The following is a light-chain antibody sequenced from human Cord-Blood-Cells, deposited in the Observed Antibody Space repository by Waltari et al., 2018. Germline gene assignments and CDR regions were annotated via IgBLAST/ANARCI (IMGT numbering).Light chain of an antibody. V-gene: IGKV1-39*01. CDR3: QQSYRTPPWT. CDR2: AAS. J-gene: IGKJ1*01. Sequence: DIQMTHSPSSLSASVGDRLTITCRASQSISSYLNWYQQKPGKAPKLLIYAASSLQSGVPSRFSGSGSGTDFNLTISSLQPEDFATYYCQQSYRTPPWTFGQGTKVEIK. CDR1: QSISSY.